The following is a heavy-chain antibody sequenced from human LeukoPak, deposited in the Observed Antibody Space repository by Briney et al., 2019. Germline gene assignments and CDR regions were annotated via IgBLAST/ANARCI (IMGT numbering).Heavy chain of an antibody. CDR1: GGSISSYY. CDR3: ATLTGYYSH. J-gene: IGHJ4*02. D-gene: IGHD3-9*01. V-gene: IGHV4-59*01. CDR2: IYYSGST. Sequence: SETLSLTCTVSGGSISSYYWSWIRQPPGKGLEWIGYIYYSGSTKHNPSLKSRVTISVDTSKNQFSLKLSSVTAADTAVYYCATLTGYYSHWGQGTLVTVSS.